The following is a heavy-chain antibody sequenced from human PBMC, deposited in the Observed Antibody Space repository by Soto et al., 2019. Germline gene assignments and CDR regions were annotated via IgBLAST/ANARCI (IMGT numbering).Heavy chain of an antibody. CDR3: AREMYYDFWSDP. V-gene: IGHV4-30-4*01. CDR2: IYYSGST. Sequence: SETLSLTCTVSGGSISSGDYYWSWIRQPPGKGLEWIGYIYYSGSTYYNPSLKSRVTISVDTSKNQFSLKLSSVTAADTAVYYCAREMYYDFWSDPWGQGTLVTVSS. CDR1: GGSISSGDYY. J-gene: IGHJ5*02. D-gene: IGHD3-3*01.